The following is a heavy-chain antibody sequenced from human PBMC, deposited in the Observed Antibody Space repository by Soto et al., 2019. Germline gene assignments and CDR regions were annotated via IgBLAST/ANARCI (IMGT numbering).Heavy chain of an antibody. Sequence: EVQLVESGGGLVQPGGSLRLSCAASGFIVSSNYMSWVRQAPGKGLEWVSVIYSGGSTYYAESVKGRFTISRDNSKNTLYLQMNSLRAEDTAVYYCTRYCSGGSCYDYWGQGTLVTVSS. D-gene: IGHD2-15*01. CDR2: IYSGGST. CDR3: TRYCSGGSCYDY. CDR1: GFIVSSNY. V-gene: IGHV3-66*01. J-gene: IGHJ4*02.